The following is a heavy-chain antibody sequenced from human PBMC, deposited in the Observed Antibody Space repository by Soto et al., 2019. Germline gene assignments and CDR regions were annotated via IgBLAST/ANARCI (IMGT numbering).Heavy chain of an antibody. CDR1: GGSISSTNYY. CDR3: ARHDFYGSGSYYRKGFYYYFGLDV. J-gene: IGHJ6*02. Sequence: QVQLQESGPGLVKTSETLSLTCTVSGGSISSTNYYWGWIRQPPGKGLEWIGSIYYTGNTFYNPSLKSRVTRSADTSKNQFSLKVTSVTAADTAVYYCARHDFYGSGSYYRKGFYYYFGLDVWGPGTTVTVSS. D-gene: IGHD3-10*01. CDR2: IYYTGNT. V-gene: IGHV4-39*01.